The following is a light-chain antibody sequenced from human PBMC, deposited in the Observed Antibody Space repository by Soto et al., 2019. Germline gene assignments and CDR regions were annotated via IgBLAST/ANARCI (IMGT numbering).Light chain of an antibody. CDR2: WAS. J-gene: IGKJ2*01. CDR1: QSVLYSSNNKNY. Sequence: DIVMTQSPDSLAVSLGERATINCKSSQSVLYSSNNKNYLAWYQQKPGQPPKLFISWASTRESGVPDRFSGSGSGTDFTLTISGLQAEDVALYYCQQYFSAPPTFGQGTKLEIK. V-gene: IGKV4-1*01. CDR3: QQYFSAPPT.